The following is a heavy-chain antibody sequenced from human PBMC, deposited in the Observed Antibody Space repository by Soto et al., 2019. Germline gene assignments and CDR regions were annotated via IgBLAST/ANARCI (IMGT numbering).Heavy chain of an antibody. Sequence: SETLSVTCAVSGYFITNGYHWSWIRQRPGKELGWIGTISRSGDTYCNPSLKSLVGISIDTSKNHLSLIQVSVTAADTDTYYCTRIYCTTTSCLIKGMDVWGQGTTVTLSS. D-gene: IGHD2-2*01. CDR2: ISRSGDT. CDR1: GYFITNGYH. CDR3: TRIYCTTTSCLIKGMDV. J-gene: IGHJ6*01. V-gene: IGHV4-38-2*01.